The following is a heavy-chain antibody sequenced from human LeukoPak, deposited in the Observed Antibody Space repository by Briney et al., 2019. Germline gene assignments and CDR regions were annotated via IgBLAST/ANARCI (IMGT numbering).Heavy chain of an antibody. CDR1: GGSFSGYY. V-gene: IGHV4-34*01. CDR2: INHSGST. J-gene: IGHJ4*02. D-gene: IGHD3-9*01. Sequence: SETLSLTCAVYGGSFSGYYWSWIRQPPGKGLEWIGKINHSGSTNYSPSLKSRVTISVDTSKNQFSLKLSSVTAADTAVYYCARGLRYYDILTGYSGSQIDYWGQGTLVTVSS. CDR3: ARGLRYYDILTGYSGSQIDY.